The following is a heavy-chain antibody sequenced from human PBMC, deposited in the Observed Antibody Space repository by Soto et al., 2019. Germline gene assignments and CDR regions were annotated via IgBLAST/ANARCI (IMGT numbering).Heavy chain of an antibody. Sequence: GESLKISCAASGFTFSSYGMHWVRQAPGKGLEWVAVISYDGSNKYYADSVKGRFTISRDNSKNTLYLQMNSLRAEDTAVYYCAKDQSSGLLDAFDIWGQGTMVTVSS. J-gene: IGHJ3*02. CDR2: ISYDGSNK. CDR1: GFTFSSYG. D-gene: IGHD3-22*01. V-gene: IGHV3-30*18. CDR3: AKDQSSGLLDAFDI.